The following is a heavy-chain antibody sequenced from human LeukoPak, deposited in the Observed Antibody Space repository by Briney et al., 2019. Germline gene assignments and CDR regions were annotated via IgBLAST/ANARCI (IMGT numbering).Heavy chain of an antibody. CDR1: GYSFTNYW. Sequence: GESLKISCKGSGYSFTNYWIGWVRQMPGKGPEWMGIIYPGDSDTRYNPSFQGQVTISADKSISTAYLQWNSLKASDTAIYFCAKHYGASGSYSRSFDYWGQGTLVTVSS. J-gene: IGHJ4*02. CDR3: AKHYGASGSYSRSFDY. CDR2: IYPGDSDT. V-gene: IGHV5-51*01. D-gene: IGHD3-10*01.